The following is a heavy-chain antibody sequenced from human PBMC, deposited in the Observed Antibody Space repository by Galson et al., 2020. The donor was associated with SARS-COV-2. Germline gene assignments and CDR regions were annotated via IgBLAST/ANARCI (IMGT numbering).Heavy chain of an antibody. CDR3: ARIHFYSNYYYGMDV. Sequence: ASVKVSCRASGYTFNNFGISWVRQAPGQGLEWMAWINNYNHNTKYAQKFQGRVTMTTDTSTSTAYMEVRSLRSDDTAVYYCARIHFYSNYYYGMDVWGQGTTVTVSS. D-gene: IGHD4-4*01. CDR2: INNYNHNT. V-gene: IGHV1-18*01. CDR1: GYTFNNFG. J-gene: IGHJ6*02.